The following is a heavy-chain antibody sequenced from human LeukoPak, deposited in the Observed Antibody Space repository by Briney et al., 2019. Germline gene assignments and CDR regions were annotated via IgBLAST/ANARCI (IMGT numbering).Heavy chain of an antibody. CDR2: IHPRSGET. J-gene: IGHJ4*02. D-gene: IGHD3-10*01. Sequence: EASVKVSCKASGYSFTAFYIHWVRQAPGQGLEWMGWIHPRSGETNYAYKFRGRVTMTRDTSISTAYMDLGSLGSDDTAVYYCARDGEYGTGSYYRGCFDYWGQGIPVTVSS. CDR3: ARDGEYGTGSYYRGCFDY. V-gene: IGHV1-2*02. CDR1: GYSFTAFY.